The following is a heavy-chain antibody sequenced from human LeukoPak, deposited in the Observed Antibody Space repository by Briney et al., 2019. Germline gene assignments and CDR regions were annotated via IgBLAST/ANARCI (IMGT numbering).Heavy chain of an antibody. CDR2: INHSGST. J-gene: IGHJ5*02. CDR3: ARVTKVLTGLNWFDP. Sequence: PSETLSLTCAVYGGSFSGCYWSWIRQPPGKGLEWIGEINHSGSTNYNPSLKSRVTISVDTSKNQFSLKLSSVTAADTAVYYCARVTKVLTGLNWFDPWGQGTLVTVSS. CDR1: GGSFSGCY. V-gene: IGHV4-34*01. D-gene: IGHD3-9*01.